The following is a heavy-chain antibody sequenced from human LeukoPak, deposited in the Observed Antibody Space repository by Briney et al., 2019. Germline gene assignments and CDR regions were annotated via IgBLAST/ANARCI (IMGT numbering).Heavy chain of an antibody. CDR2: ISGDGSVT. J-gene: IGHJ4*02. CDR1: GFTLRNYW. Sequence: GGSLRLSCTASGFTLRNYWMHWVRQVPGKRLVWVSRISGDGSVTNYADSVQGRFTISRDNSKNTVYLQMNSLRTEDTAVYYCAKDQAGGWGQGTLVTVSS. CDR3: AKDQAGG. V-gene: IGHV3-74*01. D-gene: IGHD6-19*01.